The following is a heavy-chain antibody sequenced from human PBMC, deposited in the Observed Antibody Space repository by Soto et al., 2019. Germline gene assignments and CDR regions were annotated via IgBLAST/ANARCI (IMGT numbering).Heavy chain of an antibody. J-gene: IGHJ5*02. CDR1: GGTFSSYA. CDR3: ARESYYDSTRKWFDP. CDR2: IIPIFGTA. V-gene: IGHV1-69*13. Sequence: SVKVSCKASGGTFSSYAISWVRQAPGQGLEWMGGIIPIFGTANYAQKFQGRVTITADESTSTAYMELSSLRSEDTAVYYCARESYYDSTRKWFDPWGQGTLVTVSS. D-gene: IGHD3-22*01.